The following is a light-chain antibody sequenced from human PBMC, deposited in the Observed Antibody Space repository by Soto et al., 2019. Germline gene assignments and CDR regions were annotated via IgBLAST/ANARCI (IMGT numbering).Light chain of an antibody. CDR1: QNINSN. J-gene: IGKJ1*01. V-gene: IGKV3-15*01. Sequence: EIVMTQSPATLSVSPGERATLSCRASQNINSNLAWYQQKPGQGPRLLIYDAFSRATGVPDRFTGSGSGTEFTLTISSLQSEDFAVYYWQQYKKWLTWTFGQGTKVEIK. CDR2: DAF. CDR3: QQYKKWLTWT.